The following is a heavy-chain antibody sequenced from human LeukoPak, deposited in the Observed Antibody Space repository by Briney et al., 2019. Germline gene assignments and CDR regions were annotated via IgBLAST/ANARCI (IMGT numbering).Heavy chain of an antibody. CDR1: GFTFSSYG. CDR3: ARDQCSNSCYFSR. CDR2: IWYDGSKR. J-gene: IGHJ4*02. D-gene: IGHD2-2*01. Sequence: GGSLRLSCAASGFTFSSYGMHWVRQAPGKGPEWVAVIWYDGSKRYFADSVKGRFTISRDNSKNTLYLEMNSLRAEDMAVYYCARDQCSNSCYFSRWGQGTLVTVSS. V-gene: IGHV3-33*01.